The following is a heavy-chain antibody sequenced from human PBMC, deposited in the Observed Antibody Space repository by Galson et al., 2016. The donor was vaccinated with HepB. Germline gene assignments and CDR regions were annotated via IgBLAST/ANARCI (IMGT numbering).Heavy chain of an antibody. J-gene: IGHJ4*02. CDR1: GYIFTSYW. Sequence: SGAEVKKPGESLKISCKASGYIFTSYWIGWVRQMPGKGLEWMGIIYPGDSDTRYSPSFQGQVTISADKSISTAYLQWSSLKASDTAIYYCARAFYYDGSGSGKNFGYWGQGTLVTVSS. D-gene: IGHD3-10*01. CDR2: IYPGDSDT. V-gene: IGHV5-51*01. CDR3: ARAFYYDGSGSGKNFGY.